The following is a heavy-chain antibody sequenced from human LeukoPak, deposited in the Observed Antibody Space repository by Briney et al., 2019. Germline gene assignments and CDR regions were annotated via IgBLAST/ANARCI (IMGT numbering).Heavy chain of an antibody. CDR1: GGSFSGYY. CDR3: ARGRSGNYYGSGSYYNY. V-gene: IGHV4-34*01. J-gene: IGHJ4*02. CDR2: INHSGST. D-gene: IGHD3-10*01. Sequence: SETLSLTCAVYGGSFSGYYWSWIRQPPGKGLEWIGEINHSGSTNYNPSLKSRVTISVDTSKNQFSPKLTSVTAADTAVYYCARGRSGNYYGSGSYYNYWGQGTLVTVSS.